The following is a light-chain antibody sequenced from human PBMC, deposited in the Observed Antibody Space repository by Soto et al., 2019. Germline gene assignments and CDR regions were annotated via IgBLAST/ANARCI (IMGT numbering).Light chain of an antibody. CDR3: QQYSRWPLT. Sequence: EIVMTQSPATLSVSPGEIVTLSCRASQRISSNLAWYQQRPGQAPRVLIYGASIRATDIPAKFSGSGSGTEFSLTISSLQSEDFALYYCQQYSRWPLTFGGGTKVEIK. J-gene: IGKJ4*01. CDR2: GAS. V-gene: IGKV3-15*01. CDR1: QRISSN.